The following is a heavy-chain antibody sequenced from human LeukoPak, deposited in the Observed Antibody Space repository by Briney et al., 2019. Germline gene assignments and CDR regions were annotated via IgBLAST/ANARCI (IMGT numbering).Heavy chain of an antibody. CDR3: ARDPGIAAPNWFDP. J-gene: IGHJ5*02. CDR1: GGTFSSYA. D-gene: IGHD6-13*01. V-gene: IGHV1-69*13. CDR2: IIPIFGTA. Sequence: ASVKVSCKASGGTFSSYAISWVRQAPGQGLEWMGGIIPIFGTANYAQKFQGRVTITADESTSTAYMELSSLRSEDTAVYYCARDPGIAAPNWFDPWGQGTLVTVSS.